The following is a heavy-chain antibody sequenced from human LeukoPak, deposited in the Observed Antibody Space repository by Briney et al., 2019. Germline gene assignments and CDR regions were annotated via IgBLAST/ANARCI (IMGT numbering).Heavy chain of an antibody. CDR1: GFSFRSYS. CDR2: INSRSDNI. Sequence: GGSLRLSCEVSGFSFRSYSMNWVRQAPGKGLECVSYINSRSDNINYADSVKGRFTISRDNAKNSLYLQMNSLRAEDTAVYYCARDRARLLYWGQGTLVTVSS. D-gene: IGHD1-26*01. CDR3: ARDRARLLY. V-gene: IGHV3-48*04. J-gene: IGHJ4*02.